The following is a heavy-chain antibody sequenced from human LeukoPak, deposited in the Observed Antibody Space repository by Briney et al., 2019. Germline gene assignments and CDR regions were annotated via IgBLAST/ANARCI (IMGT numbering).Heavy chain of an antibody. Sequence: GGSLRLSCAASGFTFSSYGMRWVRQAPGKGLEWVAVIWYDGSNKYYADSVKGRFTISRDNSKNTLYLQMNRLRAEETAVYYCARNYYDSSGYPYYYYGMDVWGQGTTVTVSS. D-gene: IGHD3-22*01. CDR3: ARNYYDSSGYPYYYYGMDV. CDR1: GFTFSSYG. J-gene: IGHJ6*02. V-gene: IGHV3-33*01. CDR2: IWYDGSNK.